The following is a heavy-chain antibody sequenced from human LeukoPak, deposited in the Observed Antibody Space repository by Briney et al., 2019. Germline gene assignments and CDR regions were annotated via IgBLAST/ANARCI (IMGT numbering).Heavy chain of an antibody. D-gene: IGHD2-2*01. CDR3: TTDRDIVVVPAASYYYGMDV. CDR1: GFTFSNAW. J-gene: IGHJ6*02. CDR2: IKSKTDGGTT. V-gene: IGHV3-15*07. Sequence: PGGSLRLSCAASGFTFSNAWMNWVRQAPGKGLEWVGRIKSKTDGGTTDYAAPVKGRFTISRDDSINTLYLQMNSLKTEDTAVYYCTTDRDIVVVPAASYYYGMDVWGQGTTVTVSS.